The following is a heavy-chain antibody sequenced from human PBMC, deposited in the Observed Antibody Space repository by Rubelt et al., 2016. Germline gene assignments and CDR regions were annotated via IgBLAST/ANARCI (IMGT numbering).Heavy chain of an antibody. CDR3: ARGEGAVAGRGYYFDY. D-gene: IGHD6-19*01. CDR1: GGSFSGYY. V-gene: IGHV4-34*01. Sequence: QVQLQQWGAGLLKPSETLSLTCAVYGGSFSGYYWSWIRQPPGKGLEWIGEINRSGSTNYNPSLKSRVTISVETSKNQFSLKLGAVTAADTAVYYCARGEGAVAGRGYYFDYWGQGTLVTVSS. CDR2: INRSGST. J-gene: IGHJ4*02.